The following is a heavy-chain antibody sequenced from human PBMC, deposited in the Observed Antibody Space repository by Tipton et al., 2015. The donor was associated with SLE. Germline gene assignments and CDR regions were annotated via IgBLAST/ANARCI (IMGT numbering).Heavy chain of an antibody. J-gene: IGHJ6*02. CDR2: IYYRGST. Sequence: LRLSCTVSGDSISSDDYHWSWIRQHPGKGLEWIGYIYYRGSTNYNPSLKSRVTISVDTSKNQFSLKLSSVTAADMAVYYCARPAAAYNDWMDVWGQGTTVTVSS. V-gene: IGHV4-31*03. CDR3: ARPAAAYNDWMDV. D-gene: IGHD3-3*01. CDR1: GDSISSDDYH.